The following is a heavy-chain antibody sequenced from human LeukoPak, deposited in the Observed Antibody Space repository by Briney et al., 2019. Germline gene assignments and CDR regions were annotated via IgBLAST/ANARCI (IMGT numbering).Heavy chain of an antibody. CDR1: GFTFNRYW. J-gene: IGHJ4*02. D-gene: IGHD3-16*02. Sequence: GGSLRLSCAASGFTFNRYWMHWVRQVPGKGLEWVSRISTDGSTTTYADSVKGRFTISRDNAKDTLYLQMNSLRAEDTAVYYCASPRLDYVWGTYLGYWGQGSLVTVSS. CDR2: ISTDGSTT. V-gene: IGHV3-74*01. CDR3: ASPRLDYVWGTYLGY.